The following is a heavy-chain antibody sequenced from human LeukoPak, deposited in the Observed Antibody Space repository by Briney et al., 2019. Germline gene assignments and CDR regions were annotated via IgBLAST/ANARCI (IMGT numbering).Heavy chain of an antibody. CDR3: ARAGYSSGLDY. Sequence: GGSLRLSCAASGFTFSSYWMHWVRQAPGKGLVWVSRINTYGSSTRNADSVKGRFTISRDNAKNTLYLQMNSLRAEDTAVYYCARAGYSSGLDYWGQGTRVTVPS. CDR1: GFTFSSYW. D-gene: IGHD6-19*01. V-gene: IGHV3-74*01. CDR2: INTYGSST. J-gene: IGHJ4*02.